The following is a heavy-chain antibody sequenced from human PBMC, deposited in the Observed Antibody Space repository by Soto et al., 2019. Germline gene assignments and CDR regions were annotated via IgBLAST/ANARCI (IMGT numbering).Heavy chain of an antibody. V-gene: IGHV5-51*01. CDR3: ARHGTYYYDSSGPTGFDY. D-gene: IGHD3-22*01. J-gene: IGHJ4*02. CDR2: IYPGDSDT. Sequence: PGESLKISCKGSGYSFTSYWIGWVRQMPGKGLEWMGIIYPGDSDTRYSPSFQGQVTISADKSISTAYLQWSSLKASDTAMYYCARHGTYYYDSSGPTGFDYWGQGTLVTVSS. CDR1: GYSFTSYW.